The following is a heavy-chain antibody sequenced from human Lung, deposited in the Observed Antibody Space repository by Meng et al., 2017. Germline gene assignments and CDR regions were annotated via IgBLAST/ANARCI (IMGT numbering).Heavy chain of an antibody. CDR1: GGSFSDYY. CDR3: ARGPTTMAHDFDY. CDR2: INHSGST. Sequence: QLQQWGDGLLQPSETLSLPLLVSGGSFSDYYWSWIRQPPGKGLEWIGEINHSGSTNYNPSLESRATNSVDTSQNNLSLKLSSVTAADSAVYYCARGPTTMAHDFDYWGRGTLVTVSS. J-gene: IGHJ4*02. D-gene: IGHD4-11*01. V-gene: IGHV4-34*01.